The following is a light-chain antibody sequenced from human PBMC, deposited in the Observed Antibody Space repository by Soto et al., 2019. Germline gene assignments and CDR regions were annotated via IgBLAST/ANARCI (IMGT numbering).Light chain of an antibody. J-gene: IGKJ2*01. CDR3: HHYGNSPPNT. V-gene: IGKV3-20*01. CDR2: GAS. CDR1: QSVSSNY. Sequence: EIVLTQSPGTLSLSPGERATLSCRASQSVSSNYLAWYQQRPGQAPRVLIYGASSRATGIPDRFSGSGSGTDFTLTISRLEPEDFAVYFCHHYGNSPPNTFGQGTKLEIE.